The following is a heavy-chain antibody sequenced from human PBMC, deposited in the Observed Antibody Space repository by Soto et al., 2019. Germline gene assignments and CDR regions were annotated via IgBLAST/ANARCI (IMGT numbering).Heavy chain of an antibody. V-gene: IGHV4-4*02. CDR2: IYRNGDT. J-gene: IGHJ4*02. Sequence: QVQLQESGPGLVQPSGTLSLTCAVSGDSITTDDWWSWVRQPPGKGLEFIGEIYRNGDTRYSPSLKSRVAISVDKSMNQFSLRLNSVTAADTAVYYCARGHNSDDFDYWGQGILVTVSS. CDR1: GDSITTDDW. D-gene: IGHD6-19*01. CDR3: ARGHNSDDFDY.